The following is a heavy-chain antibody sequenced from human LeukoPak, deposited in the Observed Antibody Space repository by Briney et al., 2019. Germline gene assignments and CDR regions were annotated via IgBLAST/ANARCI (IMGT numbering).Heavy chain of an antibody. V-gene: IGHV3-66*01. CDR3: AKEVVLLWFGELSYYFDY. Sequence: QTGGSLRLSCALSGFTASSKDLIWVRQAPGKGLQCVSYIRRDESTAYADSVKGRFRVSRDDSRNTLYLQMNSLRAEDTAVYYCAKEVVLLWFGELSYYFDYWGQGTLVTVSS. CDR1: GFTASSKD. J-gene: IGHJ4*02. D-gene: IGHD3-10*01. CDR2: IRRDEST.